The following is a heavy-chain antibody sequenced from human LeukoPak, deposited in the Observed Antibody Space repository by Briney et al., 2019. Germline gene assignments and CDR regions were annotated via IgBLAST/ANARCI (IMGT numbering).Heavy chain of an antibody. Sequence: GGSLRLSCAASGFTFSDYEMNWVRQAPGKGLEWVSVIYSGGSTYYADSVKGRFTISRDNSKNTLYLQMNSLRAEDTAVYYCASELLSYYYDSSGYYVWGQGTLVTVSS. CDR1: GFTFSDYE. CDR3: ASELLSYYYDSSGYYV. D-gene: IGHD3-22*01. J-gene: IGHJ4*02. CDR2: IYSGGST. V-gene: IGHV3-53*01.